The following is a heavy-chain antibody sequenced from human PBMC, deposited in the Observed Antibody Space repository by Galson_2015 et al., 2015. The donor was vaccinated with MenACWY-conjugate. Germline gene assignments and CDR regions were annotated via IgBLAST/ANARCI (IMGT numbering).Heavy chain of an antibody. CDR1: GFTFSKCA. CDR2: ISASGGDI. D-gene: IGHD3-22*01. CDR3: AKGANYYDSSGKRYDAFDT. V-gene: IGHV3-23*01. Sequence: SLRLSCAASGFTFSKCAMSWVRQAPGKGLEWVSGISASGGDIDYADSVKGRFTISRDNSKNTVYLQMNSLRAEDPAVYHCAKGANYYDSSGKRYDAFDTWGQGTMVTVSS. J-gene: IGHJ3*02.